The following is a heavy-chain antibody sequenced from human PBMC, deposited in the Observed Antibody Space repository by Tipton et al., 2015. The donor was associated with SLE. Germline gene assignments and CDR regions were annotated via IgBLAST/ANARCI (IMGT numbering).Heavy chain of an antibody. CDR1: GGSISSYY. J-gene: IGHJ2*01. D-gene: IGHD4-11*01. Sequence: TLSLTCTDSGGSISSYYWSWIRQPAGGGLEWIGRIYTNENTNYNPSLKSRVTMSVDTSKNHFSLKLISVTAADTAVYYCAREFLNPVTTVHYYFDLWGRGTLVTVSS. V-gene: IGHV4-4*07. CDR2: IYTNENT. CDR3: AREFLNPVTTVHYYFDL.